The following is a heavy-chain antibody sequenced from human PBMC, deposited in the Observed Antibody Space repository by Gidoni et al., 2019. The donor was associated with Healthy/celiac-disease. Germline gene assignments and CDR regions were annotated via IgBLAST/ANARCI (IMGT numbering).Heavy chain of an antibody. CDR1: GGSFSGYY. V-gene: IGHV4-34*01. CDR2: INHSGST. CDR3: ATHHHQARRVNYYYMDV. Sequence: QVQLQQWGAGLLKPSETLSLTCAVYGGSFSGYYWSWIRQPPGKGLEWIGEINHSGSTNYNPSLKSRVTISVDTSKNQFSLKLSSVTAADTAVYYCATHHHQARRVNYYYMDVWGKGTTVTVSS. D-gene: IGHD2-2*01. J-gene: IGHJ6*03.